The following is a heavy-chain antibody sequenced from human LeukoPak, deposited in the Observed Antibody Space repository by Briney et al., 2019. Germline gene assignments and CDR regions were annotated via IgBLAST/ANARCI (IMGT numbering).Heavy chain of an antibody. Sequence: SETLSLTCTVSGAPISSYYWSWIRQPPGKGLEWIGDIYYSGSVKYNPSLKSRVTMSVDTSKNQFSLKLSSVTAADTAIYYCARENPSGYYNRPIDYWGQGTLVTVSS. CDR2: IYYSGSV. CDR1: GAPISSYY. V-gene: IGHV4-59*01. J-gene: IGHJ4*02. D-gene: IGHD3-22*01. CDR3: ARENPSGYYNRPIDY.